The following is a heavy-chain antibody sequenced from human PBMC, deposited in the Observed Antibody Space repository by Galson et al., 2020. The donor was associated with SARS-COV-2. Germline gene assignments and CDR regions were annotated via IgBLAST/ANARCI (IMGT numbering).Heavy chain of an antibody. CDR3: ARISTAADFDY. V-gene: IGHV2-70*04. CDR1: GFSLSTGGMS. J-gene: IGHJ4*02. Sequence: SGPTLVKPTQTLALTCTFSGFSLSTGGMSVIWMRQRPGKALEWLARIDWDNDKFYSVSLRARLTISKDTSKNQVVLTMTNMDPVDTATYYCARISTAADFDYWGQGILVSVSS. D-gene: IGHD6-13*01. CDR2: IDWDNDK.